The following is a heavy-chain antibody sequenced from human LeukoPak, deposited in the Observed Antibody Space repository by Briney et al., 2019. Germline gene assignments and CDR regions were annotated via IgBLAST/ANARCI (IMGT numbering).Heavy chain of an antibody. CDR3: AIGYSSGWYFYFQH. J-gene: IGHJ1*01. V-gene: IGHV3-21*06. CDR2: ISSSSSYI. D-gene: IGHD6-19*01. CDR1: GFTFSSYN. Sequence: GGSLRLSCAVSGFTFSSYNMNWARQAAGKGLEWVSCISSSSSYIYYADSVKGRFTISRDNAKNSLSLRMNSLSAEDTAVYYCAIGYSSGWYFYFQHWGQGSLVSVSS.